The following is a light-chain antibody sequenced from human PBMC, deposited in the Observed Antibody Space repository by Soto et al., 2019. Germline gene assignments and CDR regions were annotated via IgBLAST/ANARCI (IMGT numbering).Light chain of an antibody. Sequence: QSVLTQPDSVSGSPGQSITISCTGTSSVFGNYNLVSWYQQHPGKVPKLILFEVNKRPSGVSGRFSGSKSGNTASLTISGLQAEDEADYYCCSFTSSNTHVFGTGTKVTVL. J-gene: IGLJ1*01. CDR2: EVN. CDR1: SSVFGNYNL. V-gene: IGLV2-23*02. CDR3: CSFTSSNTHV.